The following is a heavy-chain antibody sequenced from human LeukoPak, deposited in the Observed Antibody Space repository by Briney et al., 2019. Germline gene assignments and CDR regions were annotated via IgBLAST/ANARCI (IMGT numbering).Heavy chain of an antibody. CDR2: IYYSGST. V-gene: IGHV4-39*01. J-gene: IGHJ6*02. CDR1: GGSISSSSYY. Sequence: SETLSLTCTVSGGSISSSSYYWGGIRQPPGKGLEWIGSIYYSGSTYYNPSLKSRITISVDTSKNQFSLKLSSVTAADTAVYYCARQTGNYYGMDVWGQGTTVTVSS. CDR3: ARQTGNYYGMDV.